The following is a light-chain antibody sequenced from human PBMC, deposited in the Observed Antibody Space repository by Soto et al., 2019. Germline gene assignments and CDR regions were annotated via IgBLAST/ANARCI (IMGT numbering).Light chain of an antibody. CDR1: QSVSSN. CDR2: GAS. CDR3: QQSNNWPRT. Sequence: EIVMTQSPATLSVSPGERATLSCRASQSVSSNLVWYQQKPGQAPRLLIYGASSRATGIPARFSGSGSGTEFTLTISSLQSEDFEVYYCQQSNNWPRTFGQGTKVDIK. J-gene: IGKJ1*01. V-gene: IGKV3-15*01.